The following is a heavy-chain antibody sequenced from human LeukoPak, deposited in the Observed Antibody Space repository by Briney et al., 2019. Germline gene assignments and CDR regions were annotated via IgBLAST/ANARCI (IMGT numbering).Heavy chain of an antibody. D-gene: IGHD2-2*01. CDR1: GFTFSSYW. J-gene: IGHJ4*02. CDR3: ARLWASTRDLNDY. CDR2: MKQDGSEK. V-gene: IGHV3-7*01. Sequence: GGSLRLSCAASGFTFSSYWMSWVRQAPGKGLEWVANMKQDGSEKYYVDSVKGRFTISRDNAKNSLYLQMNSLRAEDTAVYYCARLWASTRDLNDYWGQGTLVTVSS.